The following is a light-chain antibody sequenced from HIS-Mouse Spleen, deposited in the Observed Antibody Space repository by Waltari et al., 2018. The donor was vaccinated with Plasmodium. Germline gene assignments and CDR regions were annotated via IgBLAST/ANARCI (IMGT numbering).Light chain of an antibody. CDR1: QSVSSN. CDR2: GAP. CDR3: QQYNNWPAWT. V-gene: IGKV3-15*01. Sequence: EIVMTQSPATLSVSPGERATLSCRASQSVSSNLAGYQQKPGQAPRLLIYGAPTRATGIPARFSGSGSGTEFTLTISSLQSEDFAVYYCQQYNNWPAWTFGQGTKVEIK. J-gene: IGKJ1*01.